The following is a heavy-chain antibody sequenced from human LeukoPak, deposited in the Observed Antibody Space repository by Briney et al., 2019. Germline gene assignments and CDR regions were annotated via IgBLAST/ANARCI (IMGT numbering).Heavy chain of an antibody. Sequence: QPGGSLRLSCAASGFTFSSYETNWVRQAPGKGLEWVSYISSSGSTIYYADSVKGRFTISRDNAKNSLYLQMNSLRAEDTAVYYCARGGSSWRYYFDYWGQGTLVTVSS. D-gene: IGHD6-13*01. CDR1: GFTFSSYE. CDR2: ISSSGSTI. V-gene: IGHV3-48*03. J-gene: IGHJ4*02. CDR3: ARGGSSWRYYFDY.